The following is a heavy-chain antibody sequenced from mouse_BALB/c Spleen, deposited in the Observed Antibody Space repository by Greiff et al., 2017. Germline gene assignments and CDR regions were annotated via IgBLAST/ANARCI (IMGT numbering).Heavy chain of an antibody. CDR2: ISSGGGST. J-gene: IGHJ4*01. CDR1: GFAFSSYD. D-gene: IGHD1-1*01. V-gene: IGHV5-12-1*01. Sequence: EVQGVESGGGLVQPGGSRKLSCAASGFAFSSYDMSWVRQTPEKRLEWVAYISSGGGSTYYPDTVKGRFTISRDNAKNTLYLQMSSLKSEDTARYYGARRGVLRHYAMDYWGQGTSVTVSS. CDR3: ARRGVLRHYAMDY.